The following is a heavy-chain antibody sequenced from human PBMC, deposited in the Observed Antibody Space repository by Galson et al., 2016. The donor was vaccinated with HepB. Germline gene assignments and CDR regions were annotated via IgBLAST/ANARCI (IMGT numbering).Heavy chain of an antibody. J-gene: IGHJ6*02. CDR3: AKNPLEDGYESSGYYYRRDRGAAYYYGMDV. CDR1: GGTFSSYA. Sequence: SVKVSCKASGGTFSSYAISWVRQAPGQGLEWMGGIMPIFGTANYAQKFQGRVTITADRSTSTAYMELSSLRSEDTAVYYCAKNPLEDGYESSGYYYRRDRGAAYYYGMDVWGQGTTVTVSS. V-gene: IGHV1-69*06. D-gene: IGHD3-22*01. CDR2: IMPIFGTA.